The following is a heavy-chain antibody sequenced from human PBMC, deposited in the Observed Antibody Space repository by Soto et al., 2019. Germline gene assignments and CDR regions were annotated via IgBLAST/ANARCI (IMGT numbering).Heavy chain of an antibody. J-gene: IGHJ4*02. V-gene: IGHV3-9*01. CDR2: ISWNSGSI. CDR1: GFTFDDYA. Sequence: GGSLRLSCAASGFTFDDYAMHWVRQAPGKGLEWVSGISWNSGSIGYADSVKGRFTISRDNAKNSLYLQMNSLRAEDTALYYCAKDAPGSYFDYWGQGTLVTVSS. D-gene: IGHD3-10*01. CDR3: AKDAPGSYFDY.